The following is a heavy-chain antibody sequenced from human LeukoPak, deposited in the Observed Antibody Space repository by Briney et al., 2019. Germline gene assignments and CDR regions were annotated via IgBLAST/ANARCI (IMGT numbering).Heavy chain of an antibody. Sequence: SSETLSLTCTVSGGSISSSSYYWSWIRQPAGKGLEWIGRIYTSGSTNYNPSLKSRVTMSVDTSKNQFSLKLSSVTAADTAVYYCARDARTDILTAFDPWGQGTLVTVSS. J-gene: IGHJ5*02. CDR2: IYTSGST. D-gene: IGHD3-9*01. CDR1: GGSISSSSYY. V-gene: IGHV4-61*02. CDR3: ARDARTDILTAFDP.